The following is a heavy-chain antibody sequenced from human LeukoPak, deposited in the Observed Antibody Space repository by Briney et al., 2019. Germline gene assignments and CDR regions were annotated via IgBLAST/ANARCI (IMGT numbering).Heavy chain of an antibody. CDR1: GGSIRSSSYY. J-gene: IGHJ4*02. CDR3: ARYDVWGTYRAFDY. V-gene: IGHV4-39*07. Sequence: SETLSLTCTVSGGSIRSSSYYWGWIRQPPGKGLEWIGSIYYSGSTYYNPSLKSRVTISVDTSKNQFSLKLSSVTAADTAMYYCARYDVWGTYRAFDYWGQGTLVTVSS. CDR2: IYYSGST. D-gene: IGHD3-16*02.